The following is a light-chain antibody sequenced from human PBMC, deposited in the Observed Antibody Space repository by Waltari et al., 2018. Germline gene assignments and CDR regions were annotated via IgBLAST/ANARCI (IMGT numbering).Light chain of an antibody. J-gene: IGLJ2*01. V-gene: IGLV2-14*01. CDR2: DVS. CDR1: SRASGGSEY. Sequence: SALTQPDSVSGSPGQSITISCSGFSRASGGSEYVSWYQQHPGKAPKVIIYDVSNRPSGVSTRFSGSKSGSSASLTISGLQAEDEADYYCSSFTSSTTGIFGGGTKLTVL. CDR3: SSFTSSTTGI.